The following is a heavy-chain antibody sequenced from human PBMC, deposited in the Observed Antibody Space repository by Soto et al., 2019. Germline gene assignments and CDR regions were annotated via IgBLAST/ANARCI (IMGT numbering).Heavy chain of an antibody. CDR2: MNPNSGNT. CDR3: ARGLRFGDRTPFNWFDP. Sequence: ASVKVSCKASGYTFTSYDINWVRQATGQGLEWMGWMNPNSGNTGYAQKFQGRVTMTRNTSISTAYMELSSLRSEDTAVYYCARGLRFGDRTPFNWFDPWGQGTLVTVSS. D-gene: IGHD3-10*01. V-gene: IGHV1-8*01. CDR1: GYTFTSYD. J-gene: IGHJ5*02.